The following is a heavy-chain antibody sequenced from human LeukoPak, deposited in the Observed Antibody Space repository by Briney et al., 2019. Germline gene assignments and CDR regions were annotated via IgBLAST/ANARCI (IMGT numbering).Heavy chain of an antibody. CDR2: ISYDGSNK. J-gene: IGHJ4*02. CDR1: GFTFSSYA. V-gene: IGHV3-30*04. D-gene: IGHD5-24*01. CDR3: ARSGVEMATIGGFDY. Sequence: GGSLRLSCAASGFTFSSYAMSWVRQAPGKGLEWVAVISYDGSNKYYADSVKGRFTISRDNSKNTLYLQMNSLRAEDTAVYYCARSGVEMATIGGFDYWGQGTLVTVSS.